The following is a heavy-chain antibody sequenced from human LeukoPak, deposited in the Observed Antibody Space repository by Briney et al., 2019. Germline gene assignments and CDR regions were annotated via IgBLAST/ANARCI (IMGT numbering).Heavy chain of an antibody. CDR2: IYTSGST. D-gene: IGHD3-22*01. J-gene: IGHJ4*02. Sequence: PSETLSLTCTVSGGSISSGSYYWSWIRQPAGKGLEWIGRIYTSGSTNYNPSLKSRVTISVDTSKNQFSLKLSSVTAADTAVYYCARGSYYYDSSGYSDYWGQGTLVTVSS. CDR1: GGSISSGSYY. V-gene: IGHV4-61*02. CDR3: ARGSYYYDSSGYSDY.